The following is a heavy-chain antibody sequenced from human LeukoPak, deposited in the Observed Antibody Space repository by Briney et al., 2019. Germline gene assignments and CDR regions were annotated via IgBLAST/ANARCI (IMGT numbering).Heavy chain of an antibody. CDR2: IYWHDDK. CDR3: AHSREDIVVVPAAIVTLNWFDP. V-gene: IGHV2-5*01. J-gene: IGHJ5*02. Sequence: SGPTLVKPTQTLTLTCTFSGFSLSTSGVGVGWIRQPPGKALEWLALIYWHDDKRYSPSLKSRLTITKDTSKNQVVLTMTNMDPVDTATYYCAHSREDIVVVPAAIVTLNWFDPWGPGTLVTVSS. D-gene: IGHD2-2*01. CDR1: GFSLSTSGVG.